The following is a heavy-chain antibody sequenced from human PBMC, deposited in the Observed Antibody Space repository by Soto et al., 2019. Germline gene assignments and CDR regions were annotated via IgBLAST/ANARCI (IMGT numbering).Heavy chain of an antibody. CDR3: AKDSYYYDTNAFDI. J-gene: IGHJ3*02. Sequence: QVQLVESGEGVVQPGRSLRLSCAASGFTFSSYGMHWVRQAPGKGLEWVAVISYDGSNKYYADSVKGRFTISRDNSKNTLYLQMNSLRAEDTAVYYCAKDSYYYDTNAFDIWGQGTMVTVSS. CDR1: GFTFSSYG. CDR2: ISYDGSNK. V-gene: IGHV3-30*18. D-gene: IGHD3-22*01.